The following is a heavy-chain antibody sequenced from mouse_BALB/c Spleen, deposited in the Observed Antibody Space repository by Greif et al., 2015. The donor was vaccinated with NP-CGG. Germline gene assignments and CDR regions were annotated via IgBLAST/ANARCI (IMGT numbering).Heavy chain of an antibody. Sequence: QVQLQQPGAELVKPGASVKLSCKASGYTFTSYWMHWVKRRPGQGLEWIGEINPSNGRTNYNEKFKSKATLTVDKSSSTAYMQLSSLTSEDSAVYYCAIYDGYYYYAMDYWGQGTSVTVSS. CDR1: GYTFTSYW. CDR3: AIYDGYYYYAMDY. V-gene: IGHV1S81*02. J-gene: IGHJ4*01. CDR2: INPSNGRT. D-gene: IGHD2-3*01.